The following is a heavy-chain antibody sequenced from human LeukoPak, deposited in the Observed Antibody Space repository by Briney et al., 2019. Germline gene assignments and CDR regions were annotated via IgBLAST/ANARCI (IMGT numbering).Heavy chain of an antibody. CDR1: GGSISSSSYY. J-gene: IGHJ4*02. CDR3: ARGGATASPSYYFDY. V-gene: IGHV4-39*07. D-gene: IGHD5-12*01. CDR2: INHSGST. Sequence: SETLSLTCTVSGGSISSSSYYWGWIRQPPGKGLEWIGEINHSGSTNYNPSLKSRVTISVDTSKNQFSLKLSPVTAADTAVYYCARGGATASPSYYFDYWGQGTLVTVSS.